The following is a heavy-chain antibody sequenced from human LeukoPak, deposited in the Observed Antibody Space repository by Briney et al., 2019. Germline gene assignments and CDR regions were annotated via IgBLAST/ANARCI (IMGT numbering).Heavy chain of an antibody. D-gene: IGHD5-24*01. Sequence: SETLSLTCTVSGGSISSYYWSWIRQPPGKGLEWIGYIYYSGSTNYKSSLKSRVTISVDTSKNQFSLKLSSVTAADTAVYYCARRSYNSPFRYWGQGTLVTVSS. CDR1: GGSISSYY. CDR2: IYYSGST. CDR3: ARRSYNSPFRY. J-gene: IGHJ4*02. V-gene: IGHV4-59*12.